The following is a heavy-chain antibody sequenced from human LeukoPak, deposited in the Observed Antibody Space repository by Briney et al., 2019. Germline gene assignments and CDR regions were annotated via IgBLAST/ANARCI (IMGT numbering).Heavy chain of an antibody. CDR2: IKQDGSEK. V-gene: IGHV3-7*01. Sequence: GGSLRLSCAASGFTFSSYWMSWVRQAPGKGLEWVANIKQDGSEKYYVDSVKGRFTISRDNAKNSLYLQMNSLRAEDTAVYYCAREREWLVLYYYMDVWGKGTTVTISS. CDR3: AREREWLVLYYYMDV. J-gene: IGHJ6*03. CDR1: GFTFSSYW. D-gene: IGHD6-19*01.